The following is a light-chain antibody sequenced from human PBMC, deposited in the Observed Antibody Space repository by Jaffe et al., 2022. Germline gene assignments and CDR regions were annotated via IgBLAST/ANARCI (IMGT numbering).Light chain of an antibody. J-gene: IGKJ1*01. CDR2: DAS. Sequence: EIVLTQSPATLSLSPGERATLSCRASQNVRRYLAWYQQKPGQAPRLLISDASNRATGIPARFSGSGSGTDFTLTISSLEPEDFAVYYCQQRAIWPPWTFGQGTKVEIK. V-gene: IGKV3-11*01. CDR3: QQRAIWPPWT. CDR1: QNVRRY.